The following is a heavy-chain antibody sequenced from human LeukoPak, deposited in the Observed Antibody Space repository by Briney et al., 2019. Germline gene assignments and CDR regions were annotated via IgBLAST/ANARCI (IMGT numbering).Heavy chain of an antibody. CDR2: IYHSGST. CDR3: ARHGGLVIASSWFDP. V-gene: IGHV4-38-2*02. J-gene: IGHJ5*02. Sequence: SETLSLTCTVSGYSISSGYYWGWIRQPPGKGLEWIGSIYHSGSTYYNPSLKSRVTISVDTSKNQFSLKLSSVTAADTAVYYCARHGGLVIASSWFDPWGQGTLVTVSS. CDR1: GYSISSGYY. D-gene: IGHD3-16*01.